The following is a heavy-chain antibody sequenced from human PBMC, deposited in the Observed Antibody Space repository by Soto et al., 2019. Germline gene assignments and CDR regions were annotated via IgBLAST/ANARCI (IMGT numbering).Heavy chain of an antibody. CDR1: GGSVSSGSYY. J-gene: IGHJ6*02. Sequence: QVQLQESGPGLVKPSETLSLTCTVSGGSVSSGSYYWSWIRQPPGKGLVWIGYIYYSGSTNYNPSLKSRVTISVDTSKNQFSLKLSSVTAADTAVYYCARAAPRYCISTSCYVSYYYGMDVWGQGTTVTVSS. D-gene: IGHD2-2*01. V-gene: IGHV4-61*01. CDR3: ARAAPRYCISTSCYVSYYYGMDV. CDR2: IYYSGST.